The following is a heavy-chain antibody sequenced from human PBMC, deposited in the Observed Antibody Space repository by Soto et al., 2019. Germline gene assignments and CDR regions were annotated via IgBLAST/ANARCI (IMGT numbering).Heavy chain of an antibody. CDR3: ARGEDYGDYLGDY. D-gene: IGHD4-17*01. CDR1: GGSFSGYY. CDR2: INHSGST. J-gene: IGHJ4*02. Sequence: SETLSLTCAVYGGSFSGYYWSWIRQPPGKGLEWIGEINHSGSTNYNPSLKSRVTISVDTSKNQFSLKLSSVTAADTAVYYCARGEDYGDYLGDYWGQGTLVTVS. V-gene: IGHV4-34*01.